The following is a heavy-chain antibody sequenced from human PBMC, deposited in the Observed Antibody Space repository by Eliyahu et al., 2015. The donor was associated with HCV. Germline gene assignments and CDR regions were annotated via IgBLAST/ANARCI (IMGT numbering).Heavy chain of an antibody. CDR2: IHYSGST. D-gene: IGHD6-19*01. V-gene: IGHV4-59*01. CDR3: ASGGGGIAVTGTGGWFDP. CDR1: GGSITTDY. Sequence: QVQLQESGPGLVKPSETLSLTCTVPGGSITTDYWSWIRQPPGKGLEWIGYIHYSGSTNYNPSLKNRVTISIDTSKNQFSLNLTSVTAADTAMYYCASGGGGIAVTGTGGWFDPWGQGTLVTVSS. J-gene: IGHJ5*02.